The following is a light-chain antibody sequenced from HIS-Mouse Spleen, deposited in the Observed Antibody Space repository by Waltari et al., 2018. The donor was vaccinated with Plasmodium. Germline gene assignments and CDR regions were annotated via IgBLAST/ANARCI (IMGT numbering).Light chain of an antibody. V-gene: IGLV1-44*01. J-gene: IGLJ2*01. Sequence: QSVLTQPPSASGTPGQRVTISCFGSRSNIGSNTVNCYQQLPGTAPKLLIYSNNQRPSGVPDRFSGSKSGTSASLAISGLQSEDEADYYCAAWDDSLNGVVFGGGTKLTVL. CDR1: RSNIGSNT. CDR2: SNN. CDR3: AAWDDSLNGVV.